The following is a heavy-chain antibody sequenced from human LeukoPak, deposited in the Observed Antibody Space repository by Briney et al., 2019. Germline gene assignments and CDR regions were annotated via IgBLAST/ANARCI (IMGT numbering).Heavy chain of an antibody. CDR1: GFTFSRYA. J-gene: IGHJ3*02. CDR3: CMTMVRGGRLDAFDI. CDR2: ISGSGGST. V-gene: IGHV3-23*01. Sequence: GGSLRLSRAAPGFTFSRYAMSWVRQAPGKGLEWVSAISGSGGSTYYAASVKGRFTISRDNAKNTLYLQMNSVRGEDTAVYYCCMTMVRGGRLDAFDIWGQGTMVTVSS. D-gene: IGHD3-10*01.